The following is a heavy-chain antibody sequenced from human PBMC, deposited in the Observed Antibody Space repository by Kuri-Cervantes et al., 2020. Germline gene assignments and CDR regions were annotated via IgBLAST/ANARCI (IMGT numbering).Heavy chain of an antibody. Sequence: ASVKVSCKASGYTFTSYAMHWVRQAPGQRLEWMGWMNPNSGNTGYAQKFQGRVTMTRNTSISTAYMELSSLRSEDTAVYYCARGESWFDPWGQGTLVTVSS. J-gene: IGHJ5*02. CDR1: GYTFTSYA. CDR2: MNPNSGNT. CDR3: ARGESWFDP. V-gene: IGHV1-8*02.